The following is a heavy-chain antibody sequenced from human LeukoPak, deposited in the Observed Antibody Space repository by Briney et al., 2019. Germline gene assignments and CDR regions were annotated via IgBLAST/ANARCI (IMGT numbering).Heavy chain of an antibody. D-gene: IGHD6-19*01. CDR2: ISYDGSNK. J-gene: IGHJ4*02. Sequence: GGSLRLSCAASGFTFSNYAMHWVRQAPGKGLEWVAVISYDGSNKYYADSVKGTFTISRDNSKNTLYLEMNTLRVEDTAVYYCAMYSSAWYAVYWGQGTLVTVSS. CDR1: GFTFSNYA. CDR3: AMYSSAWYAVY. V-gene: IGHV3-30*14.